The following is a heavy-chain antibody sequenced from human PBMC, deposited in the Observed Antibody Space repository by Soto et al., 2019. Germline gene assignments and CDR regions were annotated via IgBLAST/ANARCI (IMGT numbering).Heavy chain of an antibody. J-gene: IGHJ5*02. CDR2: MNPGSGDT. Sequence: EASVKVSCKASGYSFTNNDVSWVRQATGQGLEWMGWMNPGSGDTGYAQKFQGRVTMARDISTATAYMELSSLRSDDTATYYCARIATFGSLNWFDPWGQGTLVTVSS. V-gene: IGHV1-8*01. D-gene: IGHD3-16*01. CDR1: GYSFTNND. CDR3: ARIATFGSLNWFDP.